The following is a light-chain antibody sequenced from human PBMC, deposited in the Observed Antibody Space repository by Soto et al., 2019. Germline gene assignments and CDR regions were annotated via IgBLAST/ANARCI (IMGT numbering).Light chain of an antibody. CDR2: CAS. CDR3: QQYSTSLFT. J-gene: IGKJ5*01. CDR1: QRVSSN. V-gene: IGKV3-15*01. Sequence: EIVMTQSPSSLSGSPGERATLSCRASQRVSSNLAWYQQKPGQAPRLPLYCASTRATGIPARFSGSQYGTEFNLTISSLQSAAFAVSYCQQYSTSLFTFAQATRLEI.